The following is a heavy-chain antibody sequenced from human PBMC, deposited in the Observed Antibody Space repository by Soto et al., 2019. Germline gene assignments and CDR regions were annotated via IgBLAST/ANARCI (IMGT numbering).Heavy chain of an antibody. J-gene: IGHJ5*02. CDR1: GGSISGYY. V-gene: IGHV4-59*08. CDR2: IYYSGST. Sequence: PSETLSLTCTVSGGSISGYYWSWIRQPPGKGLEWIGYIYYSGSTNYNPSLKSRVTISVDTSKNQFSLKLNSVTAADTAVYYCATLPPRIVVSLLPIPTWGQGILVTSPQ. CDR3: ATLPPRIVVSLLPIPT. D-gene: IGHD2-21*01.